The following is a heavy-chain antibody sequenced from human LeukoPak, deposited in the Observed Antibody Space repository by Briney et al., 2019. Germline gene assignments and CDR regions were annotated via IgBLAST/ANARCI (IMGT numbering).Heavy chain of an antibody. CDR3: ARAIKGYGSGGRYYYYYGMDV. J-gene: IGHJ6*04. CDR1: GFTFSSYG. CDR2: IWYDGGNK. Sequence: GRSLRLSCAASGFTFSSYGMHWVRQAPGKGLEWVAVIWYDGGNKYYADSVKGRFTISRDNSKNTLYLQMNSLRAEDTAVYYCARAIKGYGSGGRYYYYYGMDVWGKGTTVTVSS. V-gene: IGHV3-33*01. D-gene: IGHD3-10*01.